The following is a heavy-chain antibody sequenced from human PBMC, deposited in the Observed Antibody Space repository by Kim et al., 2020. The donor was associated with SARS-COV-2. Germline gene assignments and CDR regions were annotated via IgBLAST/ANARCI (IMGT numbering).Heavy chain of an antibody. Sequence: GGSLRLSCAASGFTFSSYWMSWVRQAPGKGLEWVANIKQDGSEKYYVDSVKGRFTISRDNAKNSLYLQMNSLRAEDTAVYYCARDSGAIKFRSYGMDVWGQGTTVTVSS. CDR3: ARDSGAIKFRSYGMDV. CDR2: IKQDGSEK. J-gene: IGHJ6*02. D-gene: IGHD3-16*01. V-gene: IGHV3-7*03. CDR1: GFTFSSYW.